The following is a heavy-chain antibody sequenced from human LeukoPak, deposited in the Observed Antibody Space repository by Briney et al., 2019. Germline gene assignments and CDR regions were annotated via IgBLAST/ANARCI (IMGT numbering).Heavy chain of an antibody. CDR1: GYTFTGYY. V-gene: IGHV1-2*02. D-gene: IGHD6-13*01. Sequence: GASVKVSCKASGYTFTGYYMHWVRQAPGQGLEWMGWINPNSGGTNYAQKFQGRVTMTRDTSISTANMELSRLRSDDTAVYYCARETSSQNAFDIWGQGTMVTVSS. CDR3: ARETSSQNAFDI. J-gene: IGHJ3*02. CDR2: INPNSGGT.